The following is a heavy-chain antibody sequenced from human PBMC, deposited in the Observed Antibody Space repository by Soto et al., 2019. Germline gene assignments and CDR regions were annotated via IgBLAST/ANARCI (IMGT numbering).Heavy chain of an antibody. D-gene: IGHD5-18*01. J-gene: IGHJ4*02. CDR3: AKTDGYEVEY. Sequence: XESLKLSWKCSGYSFVSYWIALVLQMPGKGLEWMGSIYPGDSDTTYSPSIQGQVTISADKSSTTVYLQWNTLKASDTAMYYCAKTDGYEVEYWGQGTQVTVSS. CDR2: IYPGDSDT. V-gene: IGHV5-51*01. CDR1: GYSFVSYW.